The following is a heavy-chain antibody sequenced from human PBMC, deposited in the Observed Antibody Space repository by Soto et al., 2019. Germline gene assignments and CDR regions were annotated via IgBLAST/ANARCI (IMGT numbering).Heavy chain of an antibody. D-gene: IGHD4-17*01. CDR2: ASPDGTST. V-gene: IGHV3-74*01. Sequence: EVQLVESGGGLVQPGGSLRLSCAASGFTFSSFWMHWVRQAPGKGLEWVSRASPDGTSTSYADSVKGRFTISRDNAKNTLFMQMNSLRAEDTAVYYCARDPYYGEGPMDVWGQGTTVTVSS. J-gene: IGHJ6*02. CDR3: ARDPYYGEGPMDV. CDR1: GFTFSSFW.